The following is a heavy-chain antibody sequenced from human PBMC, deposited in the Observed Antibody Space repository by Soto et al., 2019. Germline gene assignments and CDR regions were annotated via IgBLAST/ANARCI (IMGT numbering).Heavy chain of an antibody. V-gene: IGHV3-30-3*01. Sequence: QVQLVESGGGVVQPGRSLRLSCAASGFTFSSYAMHWVRQAPGKGLEWVAVISYDGSNKYYADSVKGRFTISRDNSKNTLYLQMNSLRAEDTAVYYCLVAHDYGDYGDYWGQGTLVTVSS. J-gene: IGHJ4*02. CDR2: ISYDGSNK. CDR3: LVAHDYGDYGDY. CDR1: GFTFSSYA. D-gene: IGHD4-17*01.